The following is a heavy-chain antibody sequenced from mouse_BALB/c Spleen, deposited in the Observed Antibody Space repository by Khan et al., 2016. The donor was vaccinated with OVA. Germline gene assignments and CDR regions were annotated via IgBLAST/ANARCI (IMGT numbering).Heavy chain of an antibody. CDR1: GFTFSSYY. Sequence: EVKLVESGGGLVKLGGSLKLSCAASGFTFSSYYMSWVRQTPEKRLELVAAIKNNGGKIYSPDTVKGQFTISRDNANYTLYLQMNSLKSEDTAMYYCTRHYGYDGECAYWGQGTLVTVSA. CDR2: IKNNGGKI. J-gene: IGHJ3*01. CDR3: TRHYGYDGECAY. V-gene: IGHV5-6-2*01. D-gene: IGHD2-2*01.